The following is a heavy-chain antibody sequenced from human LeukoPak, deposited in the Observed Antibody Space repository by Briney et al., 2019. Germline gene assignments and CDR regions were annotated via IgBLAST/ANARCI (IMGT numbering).Heavy chain of an antibody. CDR2: IYATGTT. J-gene: IGHJ4*02. Sequence: SETLSLTCSVSGGSLSTYHWTRIRQTAGKGLQWIGRIYATGTTNSYPSLESRVTMSVGTSKNQFSLTLTSVTAADTAVYYCARERGGLDRGLIISRLDYWGQGILVTVSS. CDR1: GGSLSTYH. CDR3: ARERGGLDRGLIISRLDY. D-gene: IGHD3-10*01. V-gene: IGHV4-4*07.